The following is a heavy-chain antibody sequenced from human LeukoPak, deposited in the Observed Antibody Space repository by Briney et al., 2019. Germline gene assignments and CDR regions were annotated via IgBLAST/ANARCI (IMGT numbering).Heavy chain of an antibody. V-gene: IGHV1-18*01. CDR3: AREWELPRRQYYFDY. D-gene: IGHD1-26*01. Sequence: ASVKVSCKTSGYSFTDYIIAWVRQAPGQGLEWLGWIGTYDGHTSYAQKLQGRVTMTTDTSTSTAYMELRSLRSDDTAVYYCAREWELPRRQYYFDYWGQGTLVTVSS. J-gene: IGHJ4*02. CDR2: IGTYDGHT. CDR1: GYSFTDYI.